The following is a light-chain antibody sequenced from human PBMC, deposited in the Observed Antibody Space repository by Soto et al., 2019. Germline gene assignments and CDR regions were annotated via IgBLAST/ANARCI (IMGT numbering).Light chain of an antibody. CDR1: QSVSGSH. V-gene: IGKV3-20*01. CDR2: DAS. Sequence: ENVLTQSPGTLSLSPGERATLSCGASQSVSGSHLAWYQQKPGQAPRLLIYDASNRATGIPDRFSGSGSGTDFTLTISRLEPEDFAVYFCLQYVASPWTFGQGARVEIK. J-gene: IGKJ1*01. CDR3: LQYVASPWT.